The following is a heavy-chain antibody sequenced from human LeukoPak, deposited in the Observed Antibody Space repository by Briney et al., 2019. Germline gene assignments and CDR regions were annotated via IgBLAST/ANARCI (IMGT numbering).Heavy chain of an antibody. D-gene: IGHD2-2*02. V-gene: IGHV1-8*01. CDR1: GYTFTSYD. CDR3: ARGSGQPLLYLRVFPYYYYYMDV. CDR2: MNPNSGNT. J-gene: IGHJ6*03. Sequence: ASVKVSCKASGYTFTSYDINWVRQATGQGLEWMGWMNPNSGNTGYAQKFQGRVTMTRNTSISTAYMELSSLRSEDTAVYYCARGSGQPLLYLRVFPYYYYYMDVWGKGTTVTISS.